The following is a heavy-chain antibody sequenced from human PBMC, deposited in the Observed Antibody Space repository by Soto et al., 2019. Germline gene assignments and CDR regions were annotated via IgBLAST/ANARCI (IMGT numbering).Heavy chain of an antibody. J-gene: IGHJ4*02. CDR3: ARDRGTGTPEVFDY. CDR2: ISSSGSTI. V-gene: IGHV3-11*01. Sequence: GGSLIVASAASGFTFSDYYMSWIRQAPGKGLEWVSYISSSGSTIYYADSVKGRFTISRDNAKNSLYLQMNSLRTEDTAVYYCARDRGTGTPEVFDYWGQGTLVTVSS. D-gene: IGHD1-1*01. CDR1: GFTFSDYY.